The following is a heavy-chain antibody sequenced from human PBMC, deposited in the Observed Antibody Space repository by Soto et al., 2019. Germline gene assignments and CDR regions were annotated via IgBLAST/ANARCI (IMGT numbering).Heavy chain of an antibody. CDR2: IYYSGST. J-gene: IGHJ4*02. D-gene: IGHD6-19*01. V-gene: IGHV4-59*01. CDR1: GGSISSYY. Sequence: SETLSLTCTVSGGSISSYYWSWIRQPPGKGLEWIGYIYYSGSTNYNPSLKSRVTISVDTSKNQFSLKLSSVTAADTAVYYCARSRVGSGWYDYFDYWGQGTLVTVSS. CDR3: ARSRVGSGWYDYFDY.